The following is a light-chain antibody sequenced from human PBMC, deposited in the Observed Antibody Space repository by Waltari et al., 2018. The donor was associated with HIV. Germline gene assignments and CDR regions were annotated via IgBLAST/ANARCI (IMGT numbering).Light chain of an antibody. CDR2: EDY. V-gene: IGLV6-57*04. Sequence: NFRLTQPHSVSESQGKTVTIPCTRNSGSIPSNFVQWYKQRPGSAPTTVIFEDYHRPSGVPDRFSGSIDSSSNSASLTISGLKTEDEGDYYCQSYDSSGQVFGGGTKLTVL. CDR3: QSYDSSGQV. CDR1: SGSIPSNF. J-gene: IGLJ3*02.